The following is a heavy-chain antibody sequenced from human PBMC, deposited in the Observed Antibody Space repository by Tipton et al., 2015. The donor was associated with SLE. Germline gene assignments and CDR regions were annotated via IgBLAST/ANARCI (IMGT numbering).Heavy chain of an antibody. V-gene: IGHV3-30*19. CDR3: ARGRGDCDGGVFPYFDY. Sequence: RSLRLSCEASGFTFGGYGIDWVRQAPGKGLVWVAFIENDERTAYFADSVKGRFTISRDNSKSAVFLQMNSLRIDDTAVYYCARGRGDCDGGVFPYFDYWGQGTLVTVSS. J-gene: IGHJ4*02. D-gene: IGHD2-8*02. CDR2: IENDERTA. CDR1: GFTFGGYG.